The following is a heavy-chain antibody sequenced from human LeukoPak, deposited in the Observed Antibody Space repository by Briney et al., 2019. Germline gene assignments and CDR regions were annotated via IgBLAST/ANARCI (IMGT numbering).Heavy chain of an antibody. V-gene: IGHV3-13*01. CDR2: IGTAGDT. J-gene: IGHJ4*02. Sequence: GSLRLSCAASGFTFSSYDMHWVRQATGKGLEWVSAIGTAGDTYYPGSVKGRFTISRDNARNSLFLQMSSLRAEDTAVYYCARDTDSRNWNGLFDHWGQGTLVTVSS. D-gene: IGHD6-13*01. CDR3: ARDTDSRNWNGLFDH. CDR1: GFTFSSYD.